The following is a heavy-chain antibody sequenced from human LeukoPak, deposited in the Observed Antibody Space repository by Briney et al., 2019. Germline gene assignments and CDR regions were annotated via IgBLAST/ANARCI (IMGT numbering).Heavy chain of an antibody. D-gene: IGHD1-26*01. J-gene: IGHJ4*02. CDR3: ATGGRYLDY. V-gene: IGHV3-15*01. CDR2: IKSKYDGGTT. CDR1: GFTFSNAW. Sequence: PGGSLRLSCAGSGFTFSNAWMNWVRQAPGKGLEGVGRIKSKYDGGTTEYAAPVKGRFTISRDDSKNMVYLQVNSLRTEDAAVYYCATGGRYLDYWGKGTPVTVSS.